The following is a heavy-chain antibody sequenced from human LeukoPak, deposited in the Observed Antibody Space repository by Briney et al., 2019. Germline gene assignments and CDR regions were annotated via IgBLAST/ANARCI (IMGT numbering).Heavy chain of an antibody. J-gene: IGHJ5*02. CDR3: ARGADGVSSNSRGWFDP. Sequence: PGGSLRLSCAASGFTFSSYSMNWVRQAPGKGLEWVSAISSSSSYIYYADSVKGRFTISRDNAKNSLYLQMNSLRAEDTAVYSCARGADGVSSNSRGWFDPWGQGTLVTVSS. CDR2: ISSSSSYI. CDR1: GFTFSSYS. V-gene: IGHV3-21*01. D-gene: IGHD2-15*01.